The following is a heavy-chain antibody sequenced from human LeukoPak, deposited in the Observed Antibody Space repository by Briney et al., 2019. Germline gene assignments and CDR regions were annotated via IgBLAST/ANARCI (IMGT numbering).Heavy chain of an antibody. CDR3: ARAGLGSSFDY. CDR1: GFTFSSYA. V-gene: IGHV3-30-3*01. CDR2: ISYDGSNK. D-gene: IGHD6-13*01. J-gene: IGHJ4*02. Sequence: GRSLRLSCAASGFTFSSYAMHWVRQAPGKGLEWVAVISYDGSNKYYADSVKGRFTISRDNSKNTLYLQMNSLRAEDTAVYYCARAGLGSSFDYWGQGTLVTVSS.